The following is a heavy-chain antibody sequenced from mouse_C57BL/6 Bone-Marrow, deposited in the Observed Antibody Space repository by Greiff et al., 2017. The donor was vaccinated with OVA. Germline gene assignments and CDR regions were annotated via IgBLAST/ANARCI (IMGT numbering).Heavy chain of an antibody. D-gene: IGHD3-3*01. V-gene: IGHV7-1*01. CDR1: GFTFSDFY. CDR2: SRNKANDYTT. CDR3: ARDVGYFDY. J-gene: IGHJ2*01. Sequence: EVQGVESGGGLVQSGRSLRLSCATSGFTFSDFYMEWVRQAPGKGLEWIAASRNKANDYTTEYSASVKGRFIVSRDTSQSILYLQMNALRAEDTAIYYCARDVGYFDYWGQGTTLTVSS.